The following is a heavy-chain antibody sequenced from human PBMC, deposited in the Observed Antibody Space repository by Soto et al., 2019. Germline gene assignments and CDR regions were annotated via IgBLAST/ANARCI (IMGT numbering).Heavy chain of an antibody. CDR3: VHHGGDPYSQDF. CDR2: IFYSGST. J-gene: IGHJ4*01. CDR1: GGSLSSSTW. Sequence: QVQLQESGPGLVNPSGTLSLTCAVSGGSLSSSTWWSWVRQPPGKALEWLGEIFYSGSTKYNPSLNKGVTIPADQSKKHLSLRLSSVTAADTALYYCVHHGGDPYSQDFWGQGILVTVSS. V-gene: IGHV4-4*02. D-gene: IGHD2-15*01.